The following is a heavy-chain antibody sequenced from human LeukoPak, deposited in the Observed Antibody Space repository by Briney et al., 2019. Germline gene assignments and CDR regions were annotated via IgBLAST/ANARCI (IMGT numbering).Heavy chain of an antibody. CDR1: GFTFSSYG. V-gene: IGHV3-30*02. CDR3: AKDSVVVPGLVNYFDS. J-gene: IGHJ4*02. Sequence: HPGGSLRLSCAASGFTFSSYGMHWVRQAPGKGLEWVTFIRYDGSNKYYADSVKGRITISRDNSKNTLYLQMNSLKAEDTAIYYCAKDSVVVPGLVNYFDSWGQGTLVTVSS. CDR2: IRYDGSNK. D-gene: IGHD2-2*01.